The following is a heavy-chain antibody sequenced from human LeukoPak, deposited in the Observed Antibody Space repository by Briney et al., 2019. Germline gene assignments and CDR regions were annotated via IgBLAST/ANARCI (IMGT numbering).Heavy chain of an antibody. J-gene: IGHJ4*02. CDR2: INPNSGGT. D-gene: IGHD6-6*01. CDR3: AKAARRGRGYFDY. V-gene: IGHV1-2*02. CDR1: GYTFTGYY. Sequence: ASVKVSCKASGYTFTGYYMHWVRQAPGQGLEWMGWINPNSGGTNYAQKFQGRVTITRNTSISTAYMELSSLRSEDTAVYYCAKAARRGRGYFDYWGQGTLVTVSS.